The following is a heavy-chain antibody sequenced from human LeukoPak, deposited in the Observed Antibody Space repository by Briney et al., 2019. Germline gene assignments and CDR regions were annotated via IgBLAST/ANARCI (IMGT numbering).Heavy chain of an antibody. V-gene: IGHV4-59*08. J-gene: IGHJ3*02. CDR1: GGSISSYY. Sequence: PSETLSLTCTVSGGSISSYYWSWIRQPPGKGLEWIGYIYYSGSTNYNPSLKRRVTISVDTSKNQFSLKLSSVTAADTAVYYCASRRGYEDAFDIWGQGTMVTVSS. CDR2: IYYSGST. CDR3: ASRRGYEDAFDI. D-gene: IGHD5-18*01.